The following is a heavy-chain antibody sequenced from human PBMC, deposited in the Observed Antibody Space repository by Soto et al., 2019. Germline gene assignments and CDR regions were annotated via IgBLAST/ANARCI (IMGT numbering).Heavy chain of an antibody. Sequence: ASVKVSCKASGYTFTSYGISWVRQAPGQGLEWMGWISAYNGNTNYAQKLQGRVTMTTDTSTSTAYMELRSLRSDDTAVYYCAREHYYGSGSLNYYGMDVWGRGTTVTVSS. D-gene: IGHD3-10*01. CDR3: AREHYYGSGSLNYYGMDV. J-gene: IGHJ6*02. CDR2: ISAYNGNT. V-gene: IGHV1-18*04. CDR1: GYTFTSYG.